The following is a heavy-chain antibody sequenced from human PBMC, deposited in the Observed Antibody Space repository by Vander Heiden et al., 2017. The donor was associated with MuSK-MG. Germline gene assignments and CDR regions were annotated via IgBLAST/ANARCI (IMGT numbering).Heavy chain of an antibody. J-gene: IGHJ4*02. V-gene: IGHV3-48*01. CDR3: ARTGYCTGGSCPLDY. CDR2: ISSDSNTI. D-gene: IGHD2-15*01. Sequence: FTFSSYSMHWVRQAPGKGLEWVSYISSDSNTIYYADSVKGRFTISRDNAKNSLYLQMNSLRAEDTAVYYCARTGYCTGGSCPLDYWGQGTLVTVSS. CDR1: FTFSSYS.